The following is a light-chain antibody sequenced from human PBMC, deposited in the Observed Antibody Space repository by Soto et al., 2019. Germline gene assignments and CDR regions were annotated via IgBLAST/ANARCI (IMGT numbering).Light chain of an antibody. V-gene: IGKV3-20*01. J-gene: IGKJ1*01. CDR2: DVS. CDR3: QQYGSAPT. CDR1: QSVSSNY. Sequence: EIVLTQSPGTLSLSPGERATLSCRSSQSVSSNYLAWYQQKPDQAPRLVIYDVSDRATGIPDRFSGSGSGTDFTLPISRLEPEDFAVYYCQQYGSAPTFGQGTKVEIK.